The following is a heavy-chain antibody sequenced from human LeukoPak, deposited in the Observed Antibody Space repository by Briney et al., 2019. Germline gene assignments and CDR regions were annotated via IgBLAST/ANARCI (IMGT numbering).Heavy chain of an antibody. Sequence: ASVKVSCKASGGTFSSYAISWVRQAPGQGLEWMGGIIPIFCTANYAQKFQGRVTITADESTSTAYMELSSLRSEDTAVYYCARGGRGYSGYGPDYWGQGTLVTVSS. V-gene: IGHV1-69*13. CDR1: GGTFSSYA. CDR2: IIPIFCTA. D-gene: IGHD5-12*01. J-gene: IGHJ4*02. CDR3: ARGGRGYSGYGPDY.